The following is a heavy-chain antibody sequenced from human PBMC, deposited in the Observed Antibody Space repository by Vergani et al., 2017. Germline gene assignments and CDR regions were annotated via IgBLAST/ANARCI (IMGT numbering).Heavy chain of an antibody. CDR2: INPNSGGT. D-gene: IGHD3-22*01. Sequence: QVQLVQSGAEVKKPGASVKVSCKASGYTFTGYYMHWVRQAPGQGLEWMGWINPNSGGTNYAQKFQGRVTMTRDTSISTAYMELSRLRSDDTAVYYCASTTYYYDSSGDRYYYGMDVWGQGTTVTVSS. CDR1: GYTFTGYY. V-gene: IGHV1-2*02. CDR3: ASTTYYYDSSGDRYYYGMDV. J-gene: IGHJ6*02.